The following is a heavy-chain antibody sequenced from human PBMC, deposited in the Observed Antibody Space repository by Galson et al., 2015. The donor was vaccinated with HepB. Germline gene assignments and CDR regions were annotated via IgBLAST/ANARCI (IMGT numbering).Heavy chain of an antibody. CDR2: IRYDGSNK. D-gene: IGHD3-22*01. CDR1: GFTFSNYG. J-gene: IGHJ4*02. Sequence: SLRLSCAVSGFTFSNYGMHWVRQVPGKGLEWVAFIRYDGSNKDYAASVKGRFTISRDNSKNTLYLQMNSLRSEDTAVYYCAKDPTVPMIVVVMDYWGQGTLVTVSS. CDR3: AKDPTVPMIVVVMDY. V-gene: IGHV3-30*02.